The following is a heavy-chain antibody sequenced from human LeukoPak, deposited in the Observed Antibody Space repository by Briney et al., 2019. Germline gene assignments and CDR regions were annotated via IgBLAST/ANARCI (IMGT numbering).Heavy chain of an antibody. CDR1: GGTFSSYA. CDR3: AREFFRELELHRNGMDV. V-gene: IGHV1-69*04. CDR2: IIPILGIA. D-gene: IGHD1-7*01. Sequence: GASVKVSCKASGGTFSSYAIGWVRQAPGQGLEWMGRIIPILGIANYAQKFQGRVTITADKSTSTAYMELSSLRSEDTAVYYCAREFFRELELHRNGMDVWGQGTTVTVSS. J-gene: IGHJ6*02.